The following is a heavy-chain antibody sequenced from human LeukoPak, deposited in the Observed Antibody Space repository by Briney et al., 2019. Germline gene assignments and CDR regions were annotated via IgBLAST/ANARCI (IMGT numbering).Heavy chain of an antibody. J-gene: IGHJ4*02. CDR1: GGSFSGYY. CDR2: INHSGST. Sequence: SETLSLTCAVYGGSFSGYYWSWIRQPPGKGLEWIGEINHSGSTNYNPSLKSRVTISVDTSKNQFSLKLSSVTAADTAVYYCARDRMGSGGTDYWGQGTLVTVSS. CDR3: ARDRMGSGGTDY. D-gene: IGHD3-16*01. V-gene: IGHV4-34*01.